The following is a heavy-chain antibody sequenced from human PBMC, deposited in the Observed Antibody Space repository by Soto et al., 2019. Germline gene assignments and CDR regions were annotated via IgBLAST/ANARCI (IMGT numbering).Heavy chain of an antibody. V-gene: IGHV4-34*01. J-gene: IGHJ3*02. CDR1: GGFVSSGSYY. CDR2: MSHSGGT. CDR3: ARVERGTATTVVDAFDI. Sequence: QLQLQQWGAGLLKPSETLSLTCAVYGGFVSSGSYYWSWIRQPPGKGLEWIGEMSHSGGTHFNPSLKSRVTISVDTSKNQFSQKMSSVTAADTTLYYCARVERGTATTVVDAFDIWGPGTMVTASS. D-gene: IGHD1-1*01.